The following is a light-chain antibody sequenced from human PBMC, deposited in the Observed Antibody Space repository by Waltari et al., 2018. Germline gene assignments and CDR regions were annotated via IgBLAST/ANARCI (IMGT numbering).Light chain of an antibody. CDR3: VLYLGSDNWM. CDR1: SGPVSLRHH. Sequence: QTLVTQEPSLSVSPGGTVTLTCALTSGPVSLRHHPTWYRQTPGQAPRTVIYTTNTRSSGVPDRFSGSIVGSKAALTITGAQADDESHYYCVLYLGSDNWMFGGGTKLTVL. V-gene: IGLV8-61*01. CDR2: TTN. J-gene: IGLJ3*02.